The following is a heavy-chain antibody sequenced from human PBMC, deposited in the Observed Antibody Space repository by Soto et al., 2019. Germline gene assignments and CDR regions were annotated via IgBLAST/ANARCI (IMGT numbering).Heavy chain of an antibody. Sequence: PGGSLRLSCAASGFTFSSYNMNWVRQAPGKGLEWVSLIGESGTPTYYADSVKGRFTISRDNSGNTLFLEMYSLRAEDTAVYYCARYIPGVRYYGMDVWGQGTTVTVSS. CDR1: GFTFSSYN. V-gene: IGHV3-23*01. CDR3: ARYIPGVRYYGMDV. J-gene: IGHJ6*02. D-gene: IGHD2-2*01. CDR2: IGESGTPT.